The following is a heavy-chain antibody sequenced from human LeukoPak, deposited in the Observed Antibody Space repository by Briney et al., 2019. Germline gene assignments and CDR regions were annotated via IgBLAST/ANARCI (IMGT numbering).Heavy chain of an antibody. CDR3: ARDHINVNAFDI. Sequence: PGGSLRLSCAGSGFTATTNYMSWVRQAPGKGLERVSVIYSSGSTSYADSVKGRFTISRDSSKNTVYLQMNSLRAEDTAVYYCARDHINVNAFDIWGQGTMVTVSS. V-gene: IGHV3-53*01. CDR2: IYSSGST. J-gene: IGHJ3*02. CDR1: GFTATTNY. D-gene: IGHD3-16*02.